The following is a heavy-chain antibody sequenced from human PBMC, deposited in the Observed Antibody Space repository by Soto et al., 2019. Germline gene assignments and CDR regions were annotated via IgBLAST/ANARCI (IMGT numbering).Heavy chain of an antibody. Sequence: ASVKVSCKAPGYAFTVYYMHWVRQAPGQGLEWMGWINPKSGGTMYPQKFQGRVTMTWDTSISTAYMALTRLRSDDTAVYYCARDLAKGGGSAGFDYWGQGTLVTVSS. CDR3: ARDLAKGGGSAGFDY. CDR1: GYAFTVYY. J-gene: IGHJ4*02. CDR2: INPKSGGT. D-gene: IGHD1-26*01. V-gene: IGHV1-2*02.